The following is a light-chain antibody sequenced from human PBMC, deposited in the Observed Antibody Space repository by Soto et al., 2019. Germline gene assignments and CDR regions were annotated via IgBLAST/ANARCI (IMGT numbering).Light chain of an antibody. CDR3: SSYTTGRSLPWV. Sequence: QSVLTQPSSVSGSPGQSITISFTGSTNDIGTYKYVSWHQHHPGKAPKLVIFGVNDRPSGISDRFSGSKSGNTASLTISGLQLEDAAVYYCSSYTTGRSLPWVFGTGTKLTVL. J-gene: IGLJ1*01. CDR2: GVN. V-gene: IGLV2-14*01. CDR1: TNDIGTYKY.